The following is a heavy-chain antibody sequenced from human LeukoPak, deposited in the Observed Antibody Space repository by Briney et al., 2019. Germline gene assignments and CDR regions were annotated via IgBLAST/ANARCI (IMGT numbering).Heavy chain of an antibody. D-gene: IGHD6-19*01. V-gene: IGHV1-18*04. CDR3: ARDTAVAGTNWFDP. J-gene: IGHJ5*02. Sequence: ASVKVSCKASGYVFTSYGISWVRQAPGQGLEWMGWISAYNGNTNYAQKLQGRVTMTTDTSTSTAYMELRSLRSDDTAVYYCARDTAVAGTNWFDPWGQGTLVTVSS. CDR2: ISAYNGNT. CDR1: GYVFTSYG.